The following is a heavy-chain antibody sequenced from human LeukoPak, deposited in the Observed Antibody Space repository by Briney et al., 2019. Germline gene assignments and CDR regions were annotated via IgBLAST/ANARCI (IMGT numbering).Heavy chain of an antibody. Sequence: PGGSLRLSCAASGLTVSSNYMSWVRQAPGKGLEWVSVIYSGGSTYYADSVKGRFTISRDNSKNTLYLQMNSLRAEDTAVYYCARYYYDSSGYYFRRNYYYGMDVWGQGTTVTVSS. J-gene: IGHJ6*02. V-gene: IGHV3-53*01. CDR1: GLTVSSNY. CDR2: IYSGGST. CDR3: ARYYYDSSGYYFRRNYYYGMDV. D-gene: IGHD3-22*01.